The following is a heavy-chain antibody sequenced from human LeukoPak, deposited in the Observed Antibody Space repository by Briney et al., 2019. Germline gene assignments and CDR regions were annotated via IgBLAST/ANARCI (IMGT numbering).Heavy chain of an antibody. CDR2: IWYDGSNK. D-gene: IGHD6-19*01. Sequence: GGSLRLSCEASEFTFSSYGMHWVRQAPGKGLEWVAVIWYDGSNKYYADSVKGRFTISRDNSKNTLYLQMNSLRAEDTAVYYCARSKSIAVAGNPPGYWGQGTLVTVSS. J-gene: IGHJ4*02. V-gene: IGHV3-33*01. CDR1: EFTFSSYG. CDR3: ARSKSIAVAGNPPGY.